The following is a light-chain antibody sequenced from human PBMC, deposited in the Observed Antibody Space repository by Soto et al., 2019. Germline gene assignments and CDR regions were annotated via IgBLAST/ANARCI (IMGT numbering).Light chain of an antibody. CDR1: QSVSSN. J-gene: IGKJ1*01. CDR2: VAS. V-gene: IGKV3-15*01. CDR3: QQYNNWPPWT. Sequence: EIVVTQSPATLSVSPGERATLSCRPSQSVSSNLAWYQQKPGQAPRLLIYVASTRATGIPARFSGSGSGTEFTLTVRSLQSEDCAVYYCQQYNNWPPWTFGQGTKVEIK.